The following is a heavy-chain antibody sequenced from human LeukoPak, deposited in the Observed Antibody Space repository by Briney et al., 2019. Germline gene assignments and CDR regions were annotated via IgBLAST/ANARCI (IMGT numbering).Heavy chain of an antibody. CDR2: IYYSGST. V-gene: IGHV4-59*08. Sequence: SETLSLTCTVSGGSISGYYWSWIRQPPGKGLEWIGYIYYSGSTYYNPSLKSRVTISVDTSKNQFSLKLSSVTAADTAVYYCARAVDSSGYHYWYFDLWGRGTLVTVSS. CDR3: ARAVDSSGYHYWYFDL. J-gene: IGHJ2*01. D-gene: IGHD3-22*01. CDR1: GGSISGYY.